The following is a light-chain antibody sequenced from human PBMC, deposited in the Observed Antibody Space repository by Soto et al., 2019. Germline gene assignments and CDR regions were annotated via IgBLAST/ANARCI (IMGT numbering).Light chain of an antibody. Sequence: QSPLTQPPSASGSPGQSVTISCTGTSSDVGGYNSVSWYQHLPGKAPKLLIYDVTKRPSGGPDRVSGSKSGNTASLTVSGLQAEDEADYYCSSYAATNIVVFGGGTKLTVL. CDR2: DVT. J-gene: IGLJ2*01. CDR3: SSYAATNIVV. V-gene: IGLV2-8*01. CDR1: SSDVGGYNS.